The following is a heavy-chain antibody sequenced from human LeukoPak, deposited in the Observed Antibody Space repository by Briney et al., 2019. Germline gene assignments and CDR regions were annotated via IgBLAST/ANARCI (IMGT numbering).Heavy chain of an antibody. CDR3: ARERPDSRNLDS. Sequence: GRSLRLSCAASGFTFSSYGMHWVRQAPGKGLEWVAVISYDGSNKYYADSVKGRFIISRDDSKNTLSLQMNDLRVEDTAVYYCARERPDSRNLDSWGRGALVTVSS. CDR2: ISYDGSNK. J-gene: IGHJ4*02. CDR1: GFTFSSYG. V-gene: IGHV3-30*03. D-gene: IGHD1-14*01.